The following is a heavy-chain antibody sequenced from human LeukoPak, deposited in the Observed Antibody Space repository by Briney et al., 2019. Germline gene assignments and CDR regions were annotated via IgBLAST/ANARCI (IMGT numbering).Heavy chain of an antibody. J-gene: IGHJ4*02. CDR3: VKDYYYDSSGYGRFDY. Sequence: PGWSLRLSCSASGFSFIGYAMHWVRQAPGKGLEYVSTIMNHGGSTYYTDSMKGRFTISRDNSMHTLYLQMTSLRAEDTAVYYCVKDYYYDSSGYGRFDYWGQGTLVTVSS. CDR1: GFSFIGYA. D-gene: IGHD3-22*01. CDR2: IMNHGGST. V-gene: IGHV3-64D*06.